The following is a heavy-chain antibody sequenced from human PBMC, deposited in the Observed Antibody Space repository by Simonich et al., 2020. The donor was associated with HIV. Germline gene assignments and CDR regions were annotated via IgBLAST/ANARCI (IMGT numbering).Heavy chain of an antibody. V-gene: IGHV3-33*01. CDR3: ARDTAMAHYYYGMDV. J-gene: IGHJ6*02. CDR2: IWYEGSNK. Sequence: QVQLVESGGGVVQPGRSLRLSCAASGFTFSNYGMHWVRQAPGKGVEWVAIIWYEGSNKYYADSVKGRFTISRDNSKNTLYLHMNSLRAEDTAVYYGARDTAMAHYYYGMDVWGQGTTVTVSS. CDR1: GFTFSNYG. D-gene: IGHD5-18*01.